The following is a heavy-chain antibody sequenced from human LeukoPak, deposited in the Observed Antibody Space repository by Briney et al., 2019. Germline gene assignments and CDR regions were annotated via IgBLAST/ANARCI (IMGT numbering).Heavy chain of an antibody. Sequence: GSLRRYCAASGFSCCDIYMSWIRQAPGKGLEWIAYIATGGYTLDYADSVRGRFTVSRDNAKNSLYLQMNSLRVEDTAVYYCATSSFYGQLWGQGTLVTVSS. D-gene: IGHD2/OR15-2a*01. V-gene: IGHV3-11*01. J-gene: IGHJ1*01. CDR1: GFSCCDIY. CDR3: ATSSFYGQL. CDR2: IATGGYTL.